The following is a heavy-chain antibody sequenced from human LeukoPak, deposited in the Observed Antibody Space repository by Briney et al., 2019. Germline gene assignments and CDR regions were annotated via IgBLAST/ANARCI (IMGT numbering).Heavy chain of an antibody. CDR2: IKSKTDGGTI. J-gene: IGHJ4*02. V-gene: IGHV3-15*01. CDR1: GFSFSDAW. Sequence: GGSLRLSCAGSGFSFSDAWMTWVRQAPGKGLEWVGRIKSKTDGGTIDYDAHVKGRFTISRDDSKNTVDLQMNSLGTEDAAVYFCATSGRRWDYFDYWGQGTLVTVSS. CDR3: ATSGRRWDYFDY. D-gene: IGHD3-10*01.